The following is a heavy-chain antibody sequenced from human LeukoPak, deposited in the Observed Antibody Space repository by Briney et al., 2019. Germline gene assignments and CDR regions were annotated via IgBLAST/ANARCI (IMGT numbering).Heavy chain of an antibody. D-gene: IGHD3-16*01. J-gene: IGHJ4*02. CDR1: GYTFTSYY. CDR2: INPSGGST. CDR3: ARDQGYDYVDF. Sequence: ASVKVSCKASGYTFTSYYMHWVRQAPGQGLEWMGIINPSGGSTSYAQKFQGRVTMTSDTSTSTVYMELSSLRPEDTAVYYCARDQGYDYVDFWGQGTLVTVSS. V-gene: IGHV1-46*01.